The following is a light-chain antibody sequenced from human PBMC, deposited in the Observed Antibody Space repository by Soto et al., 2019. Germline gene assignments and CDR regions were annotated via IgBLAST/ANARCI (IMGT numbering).Light chain of an antibody. CDR3: QQYNGFWS. CDR2: DAS. V-gene: IGKV1-5*01. J-gene: IGKJ1*01. Sequence: DIQMTQSPSTLSASVGDTVTVTFRASQSVGTWLAWYQQKPGKAPKLLIYDASTLESGVPSRFSGSGSGAELTLTISNLQPDDFAIYYCQQYNGFWSFGRGTKVDIK. CDR1: QSVGTW.